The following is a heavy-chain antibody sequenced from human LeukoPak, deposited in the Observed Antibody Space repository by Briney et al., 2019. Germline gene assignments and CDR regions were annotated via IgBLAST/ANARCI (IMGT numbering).Heavy chain of an antibody. CDR2: IIPIFGTA. CDR3: ARDIDNYGSGSYGAFDI. Sequence: SVKVSCKASGGTFSSYAISWVRQAPGQGLEWMGGIIPIFGTANYAQKFQGRVTITTDESTSTAYMELSSLRSEDTAVYYCARDIDNYGSGSYGAFDIWGQGTMVTVSS. CDR1: GGTFSSYA. V-gene: IGHV1-69*05. J-gene: IGHJ3*02. D-gene: IGHD3-10*01.